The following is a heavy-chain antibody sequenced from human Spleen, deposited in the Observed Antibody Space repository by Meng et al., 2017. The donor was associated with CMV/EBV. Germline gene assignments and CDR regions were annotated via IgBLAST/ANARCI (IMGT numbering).Heavy chain of an antibody. Sequence: QLQLQEAGPGLGKPSETLSLTCTVSGGSISSSSYYWGWIRQPPGKGLEWIGSIYYSGSTYYNPSLKSRVTISVDTSKNQFSLKLSSVTAADTAVYYCARVAGVAVAAGYWGQGTLVTVSS. D-gene: IGHD6-19*01. CDR3: ARVAGVAVAAGY. J-gene: IGHJ4*02. CDR1: GGSISSSSYY. V-gene: IGHV4-39*07. CDR2: IYYSGST.